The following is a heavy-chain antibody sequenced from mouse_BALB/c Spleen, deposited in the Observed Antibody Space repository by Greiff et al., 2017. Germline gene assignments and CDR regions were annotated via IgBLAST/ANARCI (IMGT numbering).Heavy chain of an antibody. D-gene: IGHD2-10*02. V-gene: IGHV7-3*02. J-gene: IGHJ1*01. CDR1: GFTFTDYY. CDR2: IRNKANGYTT. Sequence: EVKLVESGGGLVQPGGSLRLSCATSGFTFTDYYMSWVRQPPGKALEWLGFIRNKANGYTTEYSASVKGRFTISRDNSQSILYLQMNTLRAEDSATYYCARAYGNYGYFDVWGAGTTVTVSS. CDR3: ARAYGNYGYFDV.